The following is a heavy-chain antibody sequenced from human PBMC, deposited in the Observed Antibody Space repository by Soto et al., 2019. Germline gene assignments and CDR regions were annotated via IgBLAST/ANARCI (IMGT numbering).Heavy chain of an antibody. CDR2: ISGSGSST. D-gene: IGHD3-3*01. V-gene: IGHV3-23*01. CDR3: EKLSDFWRGSSTYHFAY. Sequence: PGWYLRLSCAASGFPFSSYAMSWVRQAPGKGLEWVSVISGSGSSTYYADSVKGRFTISRDNSKKTLYVQMNSLRAEDTSVYFCEKLSDFWRGSSTYHFAYWVHGT. CDR1: GFPFSSYA. J-gene: IGHJ4*01.